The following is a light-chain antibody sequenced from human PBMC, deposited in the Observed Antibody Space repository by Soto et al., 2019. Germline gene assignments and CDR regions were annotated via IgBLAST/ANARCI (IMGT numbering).Light chain of an antibody. CDR3: QQSYSTPST. J-gene: IGKJ5*01. CDR2: AAS. CDR1: QAINSY. Sequence: DIQMTQSPSTLSGSVGDRVSITCRASQAINSYLAWYHQRPGKAPKLLIYAASSLQSGVPSRFSGSGSGTDFTLTISSLQPEDFATYYCQQSYSTPSTFGQGTRLEIK. V-gene: IGKV1-39*01.